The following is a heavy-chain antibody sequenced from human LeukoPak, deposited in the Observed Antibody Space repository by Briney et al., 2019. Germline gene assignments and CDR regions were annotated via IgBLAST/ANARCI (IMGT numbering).Heavy chain of an antibody. CDR3: ARDRGYCSSTGCYGWFDP. D-gene: IGHD2-2*01. CDR1: GFTFSDYY. V-gene: IGHV3-11*01. Sequence: AGGSLRLSCAASGFTFSDYYMSWIRQAPGKGLEWVSYISSSGSTIYYADSVKGRFTISRDNAKNSLYLQMNSLRAEDTAVYYCARDRGYCSSTGCYGWFDPWGQGTLVTVSS. CDR2: ISSSGSTI. J-gene: IGHJ5*02.